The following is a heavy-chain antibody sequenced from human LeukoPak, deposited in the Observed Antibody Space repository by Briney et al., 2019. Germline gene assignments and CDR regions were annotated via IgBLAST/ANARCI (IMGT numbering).Heavy chain of an antibody. CDR2: IKQDGTEK. CDR1: GFTFSSYW. D-gene: IGHD1-1*01. Sequence: HTGGSLRLSCEASGFTFSSYWMSWVRQAPGKGLEWVANIKQDGTEKYYVDSVKGRFTISRDNSKNTLYLQMNSLRAEDTAVYYCAKTGTPWYYFDYWGQGTLVTVSS. J-gene: IGHJ4*02. CDR3: AKTGTPWYYFDY. V-gene: IGHV3-7*03.